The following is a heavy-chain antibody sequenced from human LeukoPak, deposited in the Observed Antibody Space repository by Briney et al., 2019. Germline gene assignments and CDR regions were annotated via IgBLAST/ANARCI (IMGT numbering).Heavy chain of an antibody. CDR3: AREGREFGPHKLAGFDY. D-gene: IGHD3-10*01. CDR2: INPNSGGT. CDR1: GGTFSSYA. Sequence: APVKVSCKASGGTFSSYAISWVRQAPGQGLEWMGWINPNSGGTNYAQKFQGRVTMTRDTSITTAYMELNGLRSDDTAVYYCAREGREFGPHKLAGFDYWGQGTLVTVSS. V-gene: IGHV1-2*02. J-gene: IGHJ4*02.